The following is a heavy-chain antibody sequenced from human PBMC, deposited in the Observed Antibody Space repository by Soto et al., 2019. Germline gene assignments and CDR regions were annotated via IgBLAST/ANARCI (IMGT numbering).Heavy chain of an antibody. Sequence: EVQLVESGGGLVKPGGSLRLSCVGSGFTFINAWMSWVRQAPGKGLEWIGRITSKSDGGTAEYAAPVKGRFTISRDDSTNTLYLQMNSLKTEDTAVYYCSTARGGLGYCSRGSCRHSIDYWGQGTLVTVSS. CDR1: GFTFINAW. CDR2: ITSKSDGGTA. J-gene: IGHJ4*02. D-gene: IGHD2-15*01. V-gene: IGHV3-15*01. CDR3: STARGGLGYCSRGSCRHSIDY.